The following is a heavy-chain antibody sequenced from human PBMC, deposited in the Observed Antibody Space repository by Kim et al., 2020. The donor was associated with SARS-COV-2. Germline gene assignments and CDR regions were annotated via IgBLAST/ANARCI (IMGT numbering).Heavy chain of an antibody. J-gene: IGHJ4*02. CDR2: IMPIFGAP. D-gene: IGHD6-13*01. CDR3: ARGGGLSRGSLPYFDS. V-gene: IGHV1-69*13. CDR1: GGTFNTFA. Sequence: SVKVSCKVSGGTFNTFAISWVRLAPGQGLEWMGGIMPIFGAPYYAQKFQGRVTIAADESTSVAYMELSSLKSEDSALYYCARGGGLSRGSLPYFDSWGQGTRVTVSS.